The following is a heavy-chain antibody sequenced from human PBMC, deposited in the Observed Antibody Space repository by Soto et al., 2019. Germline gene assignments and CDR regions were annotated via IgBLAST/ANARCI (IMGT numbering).Heavy chain of an antibody. Sequence: GGSLRVSCAASGFTFSTYPLHWVRQAPGKGLEWVAVISYDASTKYYADSVRGRFTISRDNSKDTLYLQMDSLRPEDTAVYFCARDPLVGAPDYFDYWGQGTLVTVSS. J-gene: IGHJ4*02. CDR3: ARDPLVGAPDYFDY. CDR2: ISYDASTK. V-gene: IGHV3-30*04. CDR1: GFTFSTYP. D-gene: IGHD1-26*01.